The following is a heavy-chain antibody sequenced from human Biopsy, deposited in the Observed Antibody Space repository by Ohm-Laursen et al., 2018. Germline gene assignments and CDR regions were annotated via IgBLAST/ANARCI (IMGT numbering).Heavy chain of an antibody. D-gene: IGHD2-21*02. J-gene: IGHJ6*02. V-gene: IGHV1-69*01. Sequence: SSVKVSCKASGGNFSSYDISWVRKAPGQGLEWMGGIIPIVGTANYAQKFQGRVTITADESTSTGYMELSSLRSDDTAVYFCARVSESVDCLNYFFGMDVWGQGTTVTVSS. CDR3: ARVSESVDCLNYFFGMDV. CDR1: GGNFSSYD. CDR2: IIPIVGTA.